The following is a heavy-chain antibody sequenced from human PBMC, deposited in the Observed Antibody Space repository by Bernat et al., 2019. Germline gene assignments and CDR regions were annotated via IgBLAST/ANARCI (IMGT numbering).Heavy chain of an antibody. J-gene: IGHJ4*02. Sequence: EVQLVESGGGLVKPGGSLRLSCAASGFTFSSYSMNWVRQAPGKGLEWVSSISSSSSYIYYADSVKGRFTISRDNAKNSLYLQMNSLRAEDTAVYYCARDRGYDILTGYYPFDYWAREPWSPSPQ. V-gene: IGHV3-21*01. CDR3: ARDRGYDILTGYYPFDY. D-gene: IGHD3-9*01. CDR1: GFTFSSYS. CDR2: ISSSSSYI.